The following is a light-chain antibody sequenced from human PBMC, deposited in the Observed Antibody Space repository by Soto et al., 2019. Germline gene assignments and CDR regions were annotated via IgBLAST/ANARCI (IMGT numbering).Light chain of an antibody. CDR3: ISYTSDDVRYV. CDR1: NSDVGISDF. CDR2: EVS. Sequence: QSALTQPASVSGTPGQSITISCTGSNSDVGISDFVSWYQHHPGRAPKLIVSEVSHRPSGVSNRFSGSKSGNTASLTISGLQSEDEADYYCISYTSDDVRYVFGTGTKLTVL. J-gene: IGLJ1*01. V-gene: IGLV2-14*01.